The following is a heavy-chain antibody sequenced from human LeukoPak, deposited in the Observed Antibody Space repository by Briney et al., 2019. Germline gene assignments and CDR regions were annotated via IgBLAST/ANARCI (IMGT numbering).Heavy chain of an antibody. J-gene: IGHJ4*02. CDR2: INHSGST. CDR1: GGSFSGYY. D-gene: IGHD5-12*01. CDR3: ARGLHSGYDFRAYFDY. Sequence: SETLSLTCAVYGGSFSGYYWSWIRQPPGKGLEWIGEINHSGSTNYNPSLKSRVTISVDTSKNQFSLKLSSVTAADTAVYYCARGLHSGYDFRAYFDYWGQGTLVTVPS. V-gene: IGHV4-34*01.